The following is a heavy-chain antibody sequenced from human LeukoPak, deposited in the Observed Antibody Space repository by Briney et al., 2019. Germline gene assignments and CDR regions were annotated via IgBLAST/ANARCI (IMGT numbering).Heavy chain of an antibody. CDR2: IYYSGST. Sequence: SETLSLTCTVSGGSISSYYWSWIRQPPGKGLEWIGYIYYSGSTNYNSSLKSRVTMSVDTSKQQFSLKLSSVTAADTAVYYCAREGVGATDDAFDIWGQGIVATVSS. CDR3: AREGVGATDDAFDI. J-gene: IGHJ3*02. D-gene: IGHD1-26*01. CDR1: GGSISSYY. V-gene: IGHV4-59*13.